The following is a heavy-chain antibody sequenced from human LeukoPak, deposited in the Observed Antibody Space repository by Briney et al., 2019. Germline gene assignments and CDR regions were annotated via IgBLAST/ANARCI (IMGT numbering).Heavy chain of an antibody. CDR1: GGSISSSSYY. CDR2: IYYSGST. J-gene: IGHJ6*03. Sequence: SETLSLTCTVSGGSISSSSYYWGWIRQPPGKGLEWIGSIYYSGSTYYNPSLKSRVTISVDTSKNQFSLKLSSVTAADTAVYYCARGGGYSYGSSFYYYYHYMDVWGKGTTVTISS. CDR3: ARGGGYSYGSSFYYYYHYMDV. D-gene: IGHD5-18*01. V-gene: IGHV4-39*07.